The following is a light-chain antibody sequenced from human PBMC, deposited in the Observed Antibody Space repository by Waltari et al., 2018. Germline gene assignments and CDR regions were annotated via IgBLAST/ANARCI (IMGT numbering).Light chain of an antibody. CDR2: EDS. J-gene: IGLJ3*02. V-gene: IGLV2-23*01. CDR1: SSDVGGYSL. Sequence: QSALTQPASVSGSPGPSITLSCIGTSSDVGGYSLFSWYQQHPGKAPKLMIYEDSKRPAGVSNRLSGLKTGNTASLTISGLQAEDEADYYCCSYVRNVTWVFGGGTKLTVL. CDR3: CSYVRNVTWV.